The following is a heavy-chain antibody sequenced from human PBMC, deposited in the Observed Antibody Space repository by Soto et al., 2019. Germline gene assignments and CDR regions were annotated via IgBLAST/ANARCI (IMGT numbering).Heavy chain of an antibody. J-gene: IGHJ3*01. CDR3: ARGVATRPVFAFDV. CDR2: IYWNDDK. V-gene: IGHV2-5*01. D-gene: IGHD6-6*01. CDR1: GVSISTSGAG. Sequence: QITLKGSGPTLVKPTQPLTLTCTPSGVSISTSGAGLGWIRHTPGKALEWVALIYWNDDKHYSPSLKSRHTITKDTSKNQAVLTMTNMDPVDTATYYCARGVATRPVFAFDVWGQGTAVTVSS.